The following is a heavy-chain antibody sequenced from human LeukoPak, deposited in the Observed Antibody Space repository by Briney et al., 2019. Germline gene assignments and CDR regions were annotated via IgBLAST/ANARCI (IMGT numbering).Heavy chain of an antibody. J-gene: IGHJ5*02. Sequence: ASVKVSCKASGYTFTAYYIHWVRQAPGQGLGWMGRIDPNSGDTKYAQKFQDRVTMTRDTSMNTAYMEISSLRYDDTAVYYCGRGIQSFDPWGQGTLVTVSS. CDR1: GYTFTAYY. V-gene: IGHV1-2*06. CDR3: GRGIQSFDP. CDR2: IDPNSGDT.